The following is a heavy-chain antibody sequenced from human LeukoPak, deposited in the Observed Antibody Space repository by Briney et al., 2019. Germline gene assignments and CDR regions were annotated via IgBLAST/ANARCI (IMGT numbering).Heavy chain of an antibody. CDR1: GYTFTSYY. Sequence: PRASVKVSCKASGYTFTSYYMHWVRQAPGQGLERMGIINPSGGSTSYAQKFQGRVTMTRDTSTSTVYMELSSLRSEDTAVYYCARDDNLAKNTMIQGYWGQGTLVTVSS. J-gene: IGHJ4*02. CDR3: ARDDNLAKNTMIQGY. V-gene: IGHV1-46*01. D-gene: IGHD3-22*01. CDR2: INPSGGST.